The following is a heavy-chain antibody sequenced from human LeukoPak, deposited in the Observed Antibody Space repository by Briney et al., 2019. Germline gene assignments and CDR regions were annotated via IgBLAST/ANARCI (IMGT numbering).Heavy chain of an antibody. Sequence: TGGSLRLSCAASGFTFSRYAMHWVRQAPGKGLEYVSAISSNGGRTYYEDSVKGRFTISRDNSRNTINLQMSSMRVEDTAVSYCVEDSSSGSYFDYWGQGTLVTVSS. V-gene: IGHV3-64D*06. CDR2: ISSNGGRT. D-gene: IGHD3-10*01. J-gene: IGHJ4*02. CDR1: GFTFSRYA. CDR3: VEDSSSGSYFDY.